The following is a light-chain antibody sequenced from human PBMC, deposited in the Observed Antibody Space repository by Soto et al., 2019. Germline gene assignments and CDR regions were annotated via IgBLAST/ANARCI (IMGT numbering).Light chain of an antibody. CDR1: QSVTGNY. Sequence: EIVLTQSPGTLSLSPGERATLSCRASQSVTGNYLAWYQQRPGQSPRLLIYGSSDRDTGIPDRFRGSGSGTDFTLTISRVEPEDFAVYYCQQYGSSPPYTFGQGTKLEIK. CDR2: GSS. CDR3: QQYGSSPPYT. V-gene: IGKV3-20*01. J-gene: IGKJ2*01.